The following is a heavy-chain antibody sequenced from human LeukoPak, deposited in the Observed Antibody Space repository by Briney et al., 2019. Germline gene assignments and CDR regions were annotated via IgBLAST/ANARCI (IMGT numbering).Heavy chain of an antibody. Sequence: GGSLRLSCAASGFTFSSYSMNWVRQAPGKGLEWVSSISSSSSYIYYADSVKGRSTISRDNAKNSLYLQMNSLRAEDTAVYYCARDEQADSTPDGMDVWGQGTTVTVSS. CDR2: ISSSSSYI. CDR1: GFTFSSYS. J-gene: IGHJ6*02. D-gene: IGHD2-15*01. CDR3: ARDEQADSTPDGMDV. V-gene: IGHV3-21*01.